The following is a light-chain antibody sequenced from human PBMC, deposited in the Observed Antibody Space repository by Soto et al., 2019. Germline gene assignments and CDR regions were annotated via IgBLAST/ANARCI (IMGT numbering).Light chain of an antibody. V-gene: IGKV4-1*01. Sequence: DIVMIQSPDSLAVSLGERATINCKSSQSVLYSSNNKNYLAWYQQKSGHPPKLLIYWASTRESGVPDRFSGSGSGTDFTLTISSLQAEDVAVYYCQQYYKPPPAFGQGTKVEIK. CDR1: QSVLYSSNNKNY. CDR2: WAS. CDR3: QQYYKPPPA. J-gene: IGKJ1*01.